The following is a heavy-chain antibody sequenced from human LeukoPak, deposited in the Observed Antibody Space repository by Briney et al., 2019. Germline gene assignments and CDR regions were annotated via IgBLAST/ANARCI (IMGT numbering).Heavy chain of an antibody. V-gene: IGHV1-69*04. Sequence: SVTVSCKASGGTFSSYAISWVRQAPGQGLEWMGRIIPILGIANYAQKFQGRVTITADKSTSTAYMELSSLRSEDTAVYYCARDSHTVVFDYWGQGTLVTVSS. CDR2: IIPILGIA. CDR1: GGTFSSYA. J-gene: IGHJ4*02. CDR3: ARDSHTVVFDY. D-gene: IGHD4-4*01.